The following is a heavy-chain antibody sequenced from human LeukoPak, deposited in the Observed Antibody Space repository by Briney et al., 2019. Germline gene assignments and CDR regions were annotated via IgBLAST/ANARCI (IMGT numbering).Heavy chain of an antibody. Sequence: PSETLSLTCTVSGGSISSYYWSWIRQPAGKGLEWIGRIYTSGSTHYNPSLKSRVTMSVGTSKNQFSLKLSSVTAADTAVYYCARGGTVTNFGYWGQGTLVTVSS. J-gene: IGHJ4*02. CDR2: IYTSGST. CDR1: GGSISSYY. CDR3: ARGGTVTNFGY. D-gene: IGHD4-17*01. V-gene: IGHV4-4*07.